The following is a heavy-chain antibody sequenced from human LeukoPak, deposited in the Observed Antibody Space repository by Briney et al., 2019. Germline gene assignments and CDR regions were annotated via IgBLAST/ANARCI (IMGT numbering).Heavy chain of an antibody. CDR1: GFTFSSYE. Sequence: GGSLRLSCAASGFTFSSYEMNWVRQAPGKGLEWVGRIKSKTDGGTTDYAAPVKGRFTISRDDSKNTLYLQMNSLKTEDTAVYYCTTALKFYGVGATSRYYNYMDVWGKGTTVTISS. D-gene: IGHD1-26*01. CDR3: TTALKFYGVGATSRYYNYMDV. J-gene: IGHJ6*03. CDR2: IKSKTDGGTT. V-gene: IGHV3-15*01.